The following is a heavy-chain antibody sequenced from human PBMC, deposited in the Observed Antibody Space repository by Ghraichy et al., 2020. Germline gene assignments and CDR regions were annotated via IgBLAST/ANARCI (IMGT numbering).Heavy chain of an antibody. Sequence: ASVKVSCKASGNPFSSLDINWVRQASGQGLEWMEWINPDSGDTGHAQKFQGRISMTRNTSTSTVYMDLSGLRVEDTAVYFCASSGPSNWGQGTLVTVSS. V-gene: IGHV1-8*01. CDR2: INPDSGDT. J-gene: IGHJ4*02. CDR3: ASSGPSN. D-gene: IGHD3-10*01. CDR1: GNPFSSLD.